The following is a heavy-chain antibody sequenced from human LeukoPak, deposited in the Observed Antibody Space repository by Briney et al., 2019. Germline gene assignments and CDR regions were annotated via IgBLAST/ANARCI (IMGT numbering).Heavy chain of an antibody. J-gene: IGHJ4*02. CDR3: APNSGEEAAAGTRGYFDY. D-gene: IGHD6-13*01. Sequence: GGSLRLSCAASGFTFSSYAMSWVRQAPGKGLEWVSAISGSGGSTYYADSVKGRFTISRDNSKNTLYLQMNSLRAEDTAVYYCAPNSGEEAAAGTRGYFDYWGQGTLVTVSS. CDR1: GFTFSSYA. V-gene: IGHV3-23*01. CDR2: ISGSGGST.